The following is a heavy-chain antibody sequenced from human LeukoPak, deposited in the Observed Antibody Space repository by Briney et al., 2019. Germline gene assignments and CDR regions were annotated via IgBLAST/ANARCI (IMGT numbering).Heavy chain of an antibody. Sequence: GGSLRLSCAASGFTFSSYWMSWVRQAPGKGLEWVANIKQDGSEKYYVDSVKGRFTISRDNAKNSLYLQMNSLRAEDTAVYYCATAAWIQLWLRSDYGMDVWGQGTTVTVSS. CDR1: GFTFSSYW. CDR2: IKQDGSEK. D-gene: IGHD5-18*01. V-gene: IGHV3-7*03. CDR3: ATAAWIQLWLRSDYGMDV. J-gene: IGHJ6*02.